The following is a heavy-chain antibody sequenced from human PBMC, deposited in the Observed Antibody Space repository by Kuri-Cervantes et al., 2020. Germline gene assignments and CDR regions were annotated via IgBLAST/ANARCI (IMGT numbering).Heavy chain of an antibody. D-gene: IGHD2-2*01. CDR1: GGSISSYY. CDR3: ARHVYCGASTSWRYFDY. CDR2: IYTSGST. J-gene: IGHJ4*02. Sequence: SETLSLTCTVSGGSISSYYWSWIRQPAGKGLEWIGRIYTSGSTNYNPSLKSRVTISVDTSKNQFSLKLSSVTAADTAVYYCARHVYCGASTSWRYFDYWGQGILVTVSS. V-gene: IGHV4-4*07.